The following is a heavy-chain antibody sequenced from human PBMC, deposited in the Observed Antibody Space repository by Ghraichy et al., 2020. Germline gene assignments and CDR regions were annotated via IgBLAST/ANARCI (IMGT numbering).Heavy chain of an antibody. CDR3: AREVLPPLYDSSGTWFDP. J-gene: IGHJ5*02. CDR2: INPNSGGT. CDR1: GYTFTGYY. Sequence: ASVKVSCKASGYTFTGYYMHWVRQAPGQGLEWMGWINPNSGGTNYAQKFQGRVTMTRDTSISTAYMELSRLRSDDTAVYYCAREVLPPLYDSSGTWFDPWGQGTLVTVSS. D-gene: IGHD3-22*01. V-gene: IGHV1-2*02.